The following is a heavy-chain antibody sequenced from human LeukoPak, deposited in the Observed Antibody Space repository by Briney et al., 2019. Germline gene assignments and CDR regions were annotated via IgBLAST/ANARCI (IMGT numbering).Heavy chain of an antibody. D-gene: IGHD3-16*01. CDR3: ARDLLGLDTRPYYYYMDV. V-gene: IGHV1-69*13. J-gene: IGHJ6*03. Sequence: ASVKVSCKASGGTFSSYAISWVRQAPGQGLEWMGGIIPIFGTANYAQKFQGRVTITADESTSTAYMELSSLRSEDTAVYYCARDLLGLDTRPYYYYMDVWGKGTTVTVSS. CDR2: IIPIFGTA. CDR1: GGTFSSYA.